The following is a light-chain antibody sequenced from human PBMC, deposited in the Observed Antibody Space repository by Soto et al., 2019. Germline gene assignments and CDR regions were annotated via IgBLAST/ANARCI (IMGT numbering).Light chain of an antibody. CDR2: GAS. CDR3: QQRSNWPL. CDR1: QSVNSNF. J-gene: IGKJ5*01. V-gene: IGKV3D-20*02. Sequence: EIVLTQSPGTLSLSPGERATLSCRASQSVNSNFLAWYQEKPGQAPRLLIYGASSRATGIPARFSGSGSGTDFTLTISSLEPEDFAVYYCQQRSNWPLFGQGTRLEIK.